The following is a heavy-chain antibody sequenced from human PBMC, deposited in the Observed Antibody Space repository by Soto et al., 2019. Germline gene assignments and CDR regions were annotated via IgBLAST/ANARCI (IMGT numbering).Heavy chain of an antibody. CDR1: GGSISTGGYY. J-gene: IGHJ4*02. CDR2: IYYSGST. CDR3: ARGLSVTLFDN. Sequence: QVQLQESGPGLVKPSQTLSLTCTVSGGSISTGGYYWTWIRQHPGKGLEWIGYIYYSGSTYYNPSLKSRVTISVDTSKNQFALKLSSVTAADTAVYYCARGLSVTLFDNWCQGTLVPVSS. V-gene: IGHV4-31*03. D-gene: IGHD4-17*01.